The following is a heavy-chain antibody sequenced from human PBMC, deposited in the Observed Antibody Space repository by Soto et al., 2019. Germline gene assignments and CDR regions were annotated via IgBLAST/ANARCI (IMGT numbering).Heavy chain of an antibody. CDR2: ISPYTDQT. CDR1: GYNFRSYG. J-gene: IGHJ6*02. CDR3: ARDYHSGPRHGYGIDV. Sequence: QVHLVQSGAEVRKPGASVKVSCKTSGYNFRSYGVSWVRQAPGQGFEWLGWISPYTDQTDYAQKFQGRLTLTTDTSTSTFYMDLRSLTSDDTAVYYCARDYHSGPRHGYGIDVWGQGTTVIVSS. D-gene: IGHD3-10*01. V-gene: IGHV1-18*01.